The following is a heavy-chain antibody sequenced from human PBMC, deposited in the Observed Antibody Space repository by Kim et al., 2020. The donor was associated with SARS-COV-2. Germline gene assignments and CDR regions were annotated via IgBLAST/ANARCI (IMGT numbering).Heavy chain of an antibody. Sequence: GGSLRLSCAASGFTHYTHGMDWVRQAPGKGLEWVSSITISSGRTYYTDSVKGRFTISRDNSKNTLHLEMEGLRAEDTALYYCAADAFGGCSFWGQGVMVT. CDR2: ITISSGRT. CDR3: AADAFGGCSF. CDR1: GFTHYTHG. V-gene: IGHV3-23*01. J-gene: IGHJ1*01. D-gene: IGHD3-10*01.